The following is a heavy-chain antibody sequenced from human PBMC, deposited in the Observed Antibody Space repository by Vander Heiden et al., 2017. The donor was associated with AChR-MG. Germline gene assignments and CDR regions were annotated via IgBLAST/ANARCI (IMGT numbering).Heavy chain of an antibody. CDR2: ISGSGGTT. Sequence: EVQLLESGGGLVQPGGSLRLSCAASGFTFSSYAMSWVRQAPGKGLEWVSAISGSGGTTYYADSVKGRFTISRDNSKNTLYLQMNSLRAEDTAVYYCAYLNRWLPHGYWGQGTLVTVSS. CDR3: AYLNRWLPHGY. CDR1: GFTFSSYA. V-gene: IGHV3-23*01. D-gene: IGHD6-19*01. J-gene: IGHJ4*02.